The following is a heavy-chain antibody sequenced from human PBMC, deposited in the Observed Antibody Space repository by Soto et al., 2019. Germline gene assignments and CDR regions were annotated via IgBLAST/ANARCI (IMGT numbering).Heavy chain of an antibody. CDR3: ARALGTYYYDSSGSLLLQYWYFDL. CDR2: IYYSGST. V-gene: IGHV4-31*03. CDR1: GGSISSGGYY. Sequence: SETLSLTCTVSGGSISSGGYYWSWIRQHPGKGLEWIGYIYYSGSTYYNPSLKSRVTISVDTSKNQFSLKLSSVTAADTAVYYCARALGTYYYDSSGSLLLQYWYFDLWGRGTLVTVSS. D-gene: IGHD3-22*01. J-gene: IGHJ2*01.